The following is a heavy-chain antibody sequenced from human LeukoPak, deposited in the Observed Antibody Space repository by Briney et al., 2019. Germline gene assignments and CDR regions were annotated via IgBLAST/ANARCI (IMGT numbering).Heavy chain of an antibody. CDR1: GYNFANSW. CDR2: IYPGDSDT. J-gene: IGHJ4*02. CDR3: ASPDYYDSSGYSPGVGY. Sequence: PGESLKISCKGSGYNFANSWIGWVRQMPGKGLEWMGIIYPGDSDTRYSPSFQGQVSISADKSISTAYLQWSSLKASDTAMYYCASPDYYDSSGYSPGVGYWGQGTLVTVSS. D-gene: IGHD3-22*01. V-gene: IGHV5-51*01.